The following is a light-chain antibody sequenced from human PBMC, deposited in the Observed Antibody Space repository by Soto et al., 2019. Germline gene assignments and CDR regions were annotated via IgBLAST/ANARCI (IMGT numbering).Light chain of an antibody. J-gene: IGLJ1*01. V-gene: IGLV2-14*01. CDR3: GSYTSSSTLYV. Sequence: QSALTQPASVSGSPGQSITISCTGTSSDVGGSNYVSWYQQHPGKAPKLMIYDVSNRPSGVSNRFSGSKSANTASLTISGLQAEDEPDYYCGSYTSSSTLYVFGTGTKLTVL. CDR2: DVS. CDR1: SSDVGGSNY.